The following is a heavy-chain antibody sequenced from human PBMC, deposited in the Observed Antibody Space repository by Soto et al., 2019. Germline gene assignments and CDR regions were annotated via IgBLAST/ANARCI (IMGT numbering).Heavy chain of an antibody. D-gene: IGHD3-22*01. Sequence: PGGSLRLSCAASGFTFSSYEMNWVRQDPGKGLEWVSYISNSGSTIYYADSVKGRFTVSRDNAKNSLYLQMNSLRAEDTAVYYCARGTPYDYHGSGVDYWGQGTLVTVSS. V-gene: IGHV3-48*03. J-gene: IGHJ4*02. CDR2: ISNSGSTI. CDR1: GFTFSSYE. CDR3: ARGTPYDYHGSGVDY.